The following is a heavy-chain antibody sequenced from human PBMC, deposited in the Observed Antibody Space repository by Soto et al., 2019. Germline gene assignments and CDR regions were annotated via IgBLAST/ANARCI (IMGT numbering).Heavy chain of an antibody. CDR3: ARDPDTPLQRVFDY. J-gene: IGHJ4*02. Sequence: EVQLVESGGGLVQPGGSLRLSCAASEFIFSRYSMNWVRQAPGMGLEWLSYISETSRTIYYADSVKGRFTISRDNAKNLLYLQMNSLRDEDTAVYYCARDPDTPLQRVFDYWGQGTLVTVSS. CDR1: EFIFSRYS. D-gene: IGHD6-25*01. V-gene: IGHV3-48*02. CDR2: ISETSRTI.